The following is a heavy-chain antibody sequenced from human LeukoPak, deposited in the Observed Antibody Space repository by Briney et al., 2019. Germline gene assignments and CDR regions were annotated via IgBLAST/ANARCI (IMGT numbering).Heavy chain of an antibody. D-gene: IGHD3-3*01. CDR2: IKQDGSEK. V-gene: IGHV3-7*01. Sequence: GGSLRLSCAASGFTFSSYWMSWVRQAPGKGLEWVANIKQDGSEKYYVDSVKGRFTISRDNAKNSLYLQMNSLRAEDTAVYYCARDRYVYGFWSGYYIYWGQGTLVTVSS. J-gene: IGHJ4*02. CDR1: GFTFSSYW. CDR3: ARDRYVYGFWSGYYIY.